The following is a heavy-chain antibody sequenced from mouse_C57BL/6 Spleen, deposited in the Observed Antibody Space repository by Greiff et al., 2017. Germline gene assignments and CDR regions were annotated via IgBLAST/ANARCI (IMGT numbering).Heavy chain of an antibody. CDR2: IHPSDSDT. CDR1: GYTFTSYW. V-gene: IGHV1-74*01. CDR3: ATSIYYGNFFFDY. Sequence: QVQLRQPGAELVKPGASVKVSCKASGYTFTSYWMHWVKQRPGQGLEWIGRIHPSDSDTNYNQKFKGKATLTVDKSSSTAYMQLSSLTSEDSAVYYCATSIYYGNFFFDYWGQGTTLTVSS. D-gene: IGHD2-1*01. J-gene: IGHJ2*01.